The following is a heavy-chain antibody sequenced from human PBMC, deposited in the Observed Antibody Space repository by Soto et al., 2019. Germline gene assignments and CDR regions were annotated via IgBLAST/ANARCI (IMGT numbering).Heavy chain of an antibody. Sequence: EVQLVETGGGLIQPGGSLRLSCAVSGFTVRSNYMSWVRQAPGKGLEWVSIIYSSGNTYYADSVKGRFTMSRDTSNNTVFLQMSSLRAEATAVYYCARVSSPFGYWGQGTLVTVSS. J-gene: IGHJ4*02. CDR1: GFTVRSNY. CDR2: IYSSGNT. CDR3: ARVSSPFGY. V-gene: IGHV3-53*02. D-gene: IGHD3-16*01.